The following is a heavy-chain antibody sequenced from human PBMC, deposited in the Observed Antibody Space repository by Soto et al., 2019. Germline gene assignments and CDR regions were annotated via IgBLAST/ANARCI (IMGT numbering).Heavy chain of an antibody. V-gene: IGHV4-38-2*02. J-gene: IGHJ4*01. CDR3: AKAHVMLVAASTVDD. D-gene: IGHD3-16*01. Sequence: SEPLSLTCTVSGSSISSGSYWGWIRQPPGKGPEWIASIYHGGTTFYNPSLKSRVTVSVDKSNNQVSLKLRSVTAADTAVYYWAKAHVMLVAASTVDDGGHGTPVTVS. CDR2: IYHGGTT. CDR1: GSSISSGSY.